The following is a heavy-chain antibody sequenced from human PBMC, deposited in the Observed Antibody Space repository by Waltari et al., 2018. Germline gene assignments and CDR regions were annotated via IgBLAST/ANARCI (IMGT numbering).Heavy chain of an antibody. V-gene: IGHV3-15*01. J-gene: IGHJ4*02. CDR3: VRESFGNDI. D-gene: IGHD3-10*01. CDR1: GYTFNHAW. Sequence: EVQLVESGGGLVKPGESLRLPCVGSGYTFNHAWMSWVRQAPGKGLEWVGRIKREIDGGTAEYVESVKDRFTISRDDSKNTLYLQMNSLKSEDSAVYFCVRESFGNDIWGQGTLVTVSS. CDR2: IKREIDGGTA.